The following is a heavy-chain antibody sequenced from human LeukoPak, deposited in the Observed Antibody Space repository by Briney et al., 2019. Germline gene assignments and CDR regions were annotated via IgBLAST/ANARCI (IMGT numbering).Heavy chain of an antibody. CDR2: IHYRGST. J-gene: IGHJ3*01. Sequence: SETRSLTCTVSGGSISSYYWSWIRQPPGKGLERIGNIHYRGSTNYTPSFKSRVTMSVDTSKTQFSLRLTSVTAADTAMYFCARLKLHYYGSGSYAFDVWGQGKMVAVSS. CDR1: GGSISSYY. D-gene: IGHD3-10*01. CDR3: ARLKLHYYGSGSYAFDV. V-gene: IGHV4-59*08.